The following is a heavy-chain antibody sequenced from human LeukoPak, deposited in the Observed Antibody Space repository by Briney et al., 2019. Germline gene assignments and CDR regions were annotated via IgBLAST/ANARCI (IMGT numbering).Heavy chain of an antibody. CDR1: GFMFSSDA. CDR3: ARGSQWLDSWFDC. V-gene: IGHV3-30-3*01. D-gene: IGHD6-19*01. CDR2: ISYDGSNK. J-gene: IGHJ4*02. Sequence: GESLRLSCAASGFMFSSDAMHWVRQAPGKGLEWVAVISYDGSNKYYADSEKGRITISRDNSKNMLYLEMSSLRAEDTAVYYCARGSQWLDSWFDCWGQGTLVTVSS.